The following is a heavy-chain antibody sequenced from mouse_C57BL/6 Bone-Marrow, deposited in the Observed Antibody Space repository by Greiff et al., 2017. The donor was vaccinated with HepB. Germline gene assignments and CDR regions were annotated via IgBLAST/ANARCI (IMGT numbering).Heavy chain of an antibody. V-gene: IGHV5-12*01. CDR1: GFTFSDYY. CDR2: ISNGGGST. Sequence: EVKLVESGGGLVQPGGSLKLSCAASGFTFSDYYMYWFRQTPEKRLEWVAYISNGGGSTYYPDTVKGRFTISRDNAKNTLYLQMSRLKSEDTAMYYCARRYYGSRGDAMDYWGQGTSVTVSS. J-gene: IGHJ4*01. CDR3: ARRYYGSRGDAMDY. D-gene: IGHD1-1*01.